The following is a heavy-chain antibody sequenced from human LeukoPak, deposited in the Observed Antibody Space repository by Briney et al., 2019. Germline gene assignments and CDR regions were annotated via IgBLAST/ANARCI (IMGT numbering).Heavy chain of an antibody. Sequence: GGSLRLSCTVSGFSLSSYAMSWVRRAPGKGLEWVSATSSSDTGKYYADSVRGRFTISRDNSRNTMYLQMNSLRAEDAAVYYCAKAPVTSCRGAFCYPFDSWGQGTVVTVSS. V-gene: IGHV3-23*01. CDR2: TSSSDTGK. D-gene: IGHD2-15*01. J-gene: IGHJ4*02. CDR3: AKAPVTSCRGAFCYPFDS. CDR1: GFSLSSYA.